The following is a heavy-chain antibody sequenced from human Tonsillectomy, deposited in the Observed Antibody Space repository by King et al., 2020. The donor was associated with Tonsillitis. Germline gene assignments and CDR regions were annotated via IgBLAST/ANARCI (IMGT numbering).Heavy chain of an antibody. V-gene: IGHV4-39*01. Sequence: QLQESGPGLVKPSETLSLTCTVSDGSSSSSSYYWGWIRQPPGKGLEWIGTSYYSGSTYYNPSLQSRVTISVDTSKNQFSLKLSSVTAADTAVCDCARHSPYGNDAFDIWGQGTMVTVSS. CDR3: ARHSPYGNDAFDI. CDR2: SYYSGST. D-gene: IGHD4-17*01. CDR1: DGSSSSSSYY. J-gene: IGHJ3*02.